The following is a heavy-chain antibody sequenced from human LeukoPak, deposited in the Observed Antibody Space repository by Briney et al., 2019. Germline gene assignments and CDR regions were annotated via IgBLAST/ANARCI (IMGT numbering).Heavy chain of an antibody. CDR3: ARDLSMVGSWDPDYYYYYGMDV. V-gene: IGHV7-4-1*02. D-gene: IGHD6-13*01. CDR1: GYTFTSYA. CDR2: INTNTGNP. J-gene: IGHJ6*02. Sequence: WASVKVSCKASGYTFTSYAMNWVRQAPGQGLEWMGWINTNTGNPTYAQGFTGRFVFSLDTSVSTAYLQISSLKAEDTAVYYCARDLSMVGSWDPDYYYYYGMDVWGQGTTVTVSS.